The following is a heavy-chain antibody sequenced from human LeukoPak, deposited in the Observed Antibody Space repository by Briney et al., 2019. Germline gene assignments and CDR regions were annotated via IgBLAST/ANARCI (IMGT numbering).Heavy chain of an antibody. J-gene: IGHJ4*02. V-gene: IGHV4-31*03. CDR3: ARGGGYSGYDLGDFDY. Sequence: RPSETLSLTCTVSGGSISSGGYYWSWIRQHPGKGLEWIGYIYYSGSTYYNPSLKSRVTISVDTSKNQFSLKLSSVTAADTAVYYCARGGGYSGYDLGDFDYWGQGTLVTVSS. D-gene: IGHD5-12*01. CDR2: IYYSGST. CDR1: GGSISSGGYY.